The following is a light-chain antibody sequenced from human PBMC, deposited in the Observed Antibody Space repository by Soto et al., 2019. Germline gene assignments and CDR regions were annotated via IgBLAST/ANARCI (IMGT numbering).Light chain of an antibody. CDR1: QGIGST. CDR3: QQSYSSRLT. V-gene: IGKV3-15*01. Sequence: EIVLSQSPATLSVSPGERVALSCRASQGIGSTLAWYRQQPGQAPGLLIYDSNIRATGVPARFSGSGSGTDFTLTISSLQPEDFATYYCQQSYSSRLTFGGGTKVDIK. J-gene: IGKJ4*01. CDR2: DSN.